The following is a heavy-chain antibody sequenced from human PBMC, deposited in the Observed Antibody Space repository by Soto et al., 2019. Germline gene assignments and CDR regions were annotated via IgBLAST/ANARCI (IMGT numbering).Heavy chain of an antibody. CDR3: AKNNYYDSSGYYPTFDY. J-gene: IGHJ4*02. D-gene: IGHD3-22*01. V-gene: IGHV3-23*01. CDR2: ISGSGGST. CDR1: GFTFSSYA. Sequence: EVQLLESGGGLVRPGGSLRLSCAASGFTFSSYAMSWVRQAPGKGLEWVSAISGSGGSTYYADSVKGRFTISRDNSKNTLYLQMNSLRAEDTAVYYCAKNNYYDSSGYYPTFDYWGQGTLVTVSS.